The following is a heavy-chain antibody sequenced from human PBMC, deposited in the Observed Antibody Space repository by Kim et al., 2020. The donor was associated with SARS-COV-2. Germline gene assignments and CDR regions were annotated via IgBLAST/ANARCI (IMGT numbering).Heavy chain of an antibody. CDR2: ISWNSGSL. Sequence: GGSLRLSCAASGFTFDDYAMHWVRQAPGKGLEWVSGISWNSGSLGYADSVKGRFTISRDNAKNSLYLQMNSLRAEDTALYYCAKDAGATVTNWFDPWGQG. CDR3: AKDAGATVTNWFDP. J-gene: IGHJ5*02. V-gene: IGHV3-9*01. CDR1: GFTFDDYA. D-gene: IGHD4-17*01.